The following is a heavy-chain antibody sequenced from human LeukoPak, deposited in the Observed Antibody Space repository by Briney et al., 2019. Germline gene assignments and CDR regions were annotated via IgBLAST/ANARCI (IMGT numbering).Heavy chain of an antibody. D-gene: IGHD3-22*01. Sequence: ASVKVSCTASGYTFTGYYMHWVRQAPGQGLEWMGCINANSGGTNYAQKFKRRVTITRDTSISTAYMQLSRLRSDDTAVYYCARPSYYYDSSGYYYDWFDPWGQGTLVTVSS. J-gene: IGHJ5*02. V-gene: IGHV1-2*02. CDR1: GYTFTGYY. CDR2: INANSGGT. CDR3: ARPSYYYDSSGYYYDWFDP.